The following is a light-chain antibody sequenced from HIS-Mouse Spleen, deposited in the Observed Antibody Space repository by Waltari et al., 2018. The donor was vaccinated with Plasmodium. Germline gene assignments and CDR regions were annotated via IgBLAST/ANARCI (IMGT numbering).Light chain of an antibody. CDR2: EVS. CDR1: SSDCGGYNY. J-gene: IGLJ2*01. V-gene: IGLV2-8*01. Sequence: QSALTPPPSASGSPGQSVTISCTGTSSDCGGYNYVPWYQQHPGNAPKLMIYEVSKRPSGVPDRFSGSKSGNTASLTVSGLQAEDEADYYCSSYAGSNNLVFGGGTKLTVL. CDR3: SSYAGSNNLV.